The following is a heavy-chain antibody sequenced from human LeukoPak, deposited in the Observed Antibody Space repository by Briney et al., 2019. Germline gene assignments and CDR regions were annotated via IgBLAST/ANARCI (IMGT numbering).Heavy chain of an antibody. J-gene: IGHJ4*02. CDR2: IYTSGST. CDR3: AKDTYYYDSSGPPRTLYYFDY. D-gene: IGHD3-22*01. V-gene: IGHV4-4*07. CDR1: GGSISSYY. Sequence: SETLSLTCTVSGGSISSYYWSWIRQPAGKGLEWIGRIYTSGSTNYNPSLKSRVTMSVDTSKNQFSLKLSSVTAADTAVYYCAKDTYYYDSSGPPRTLYYFDYWGQGTLVTVSS.